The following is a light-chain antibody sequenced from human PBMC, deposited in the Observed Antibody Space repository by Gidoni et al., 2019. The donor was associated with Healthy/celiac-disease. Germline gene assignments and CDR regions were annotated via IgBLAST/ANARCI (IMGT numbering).Light chain of an antibody. Sequence: DIQLTQSPSFLSASVGARVTITCRASQGISSYLAWYQQKPGKAPKLLIYAASTLQSGVPSRFSGSGSGTEFTLTISSLQPEDFATYYCQQLNSYPITFXQXTRLEIK. CDR2: AAS. J-gene: IGKJ5*01. CDR1: QGISSY. V-gene: IGKV1-9*01. CDR3: QQLNSYPIT.